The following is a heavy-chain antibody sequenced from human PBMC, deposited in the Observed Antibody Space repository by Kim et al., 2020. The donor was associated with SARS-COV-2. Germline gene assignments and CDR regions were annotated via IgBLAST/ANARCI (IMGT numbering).Heavy chain of an antibody. Sequence: GGSLRLSCAASGFTFSSYAMSWVRQAPGKGLEWVSAISGSGGSTYYADSVKGRFTISRDNSKNTLYLQMNSLRAEDTAVYYCAKQVASSSWFYYYGMDVWGQGTTVTVSS. V-gene: IGHV3-23*01. CDR1: GFTFSSYA. CDR2: ISGSGGST. J-gene: IGHJ6*02. D-gene: IGHD6-13*01. CDR3: AKQVASSSWFYYYGMDV.